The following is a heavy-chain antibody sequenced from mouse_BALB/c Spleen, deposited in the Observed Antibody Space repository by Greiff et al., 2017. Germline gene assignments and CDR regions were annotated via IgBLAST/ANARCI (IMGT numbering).Heavy chain of an antibody. D-gene: IGHD1-1*01. Sequence: QVQLQQSGAELAKPGASVKMSCKASGYTFTSYWMHWVKQRPGQGLEWIGYINPSTGYTEYNQKFKDKATLTTDKSSSTAYMQLSSLTSEDSAVYLCARFAIRDWYLDVGRAGTTVTVPS. CDR3: ARFAIRDWYLDV. J-gene: IGHJ1*01. CDR2: INPSTGYT. V-gene: IGHV1-7*01. CDR1: GYTFTSYW.